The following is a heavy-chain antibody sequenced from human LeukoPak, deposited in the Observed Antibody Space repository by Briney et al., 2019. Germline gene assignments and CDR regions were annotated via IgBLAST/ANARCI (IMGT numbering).Heavy chain of an antibody. D-gene: IGHD3-9*01. CDR2: IITIFGTA. CDR3: ARAEILTGYYPRYYFDY. CDR1: GGTFSSYA. Sequence: SVKVSCKASGGTFSSYAISSVRQAPGQGLEWMGGIITIFGTANYAQKFQGRVTITTDESTSTAYMELSSLRSEDTAVYYCARAEILTGYYPRYYFDYWGQGTLVTVSS. V-gene: IGHV1-69*05. J-gene: IGHJ4*02.